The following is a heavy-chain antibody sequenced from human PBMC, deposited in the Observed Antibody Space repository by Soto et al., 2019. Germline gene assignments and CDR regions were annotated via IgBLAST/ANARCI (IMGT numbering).Heavy chain of an antibody. CDR2: IYASGST. J-gene: IGHJ6*02. V-gene: IGHV4-4*07. D-gene: IGHD3-9*01. CDR1: GGSISRFY. Sequence: SETLSLTCTVSGGSISRFYWSWIRQPAGNGLDWIGRIYASGSTNYNPSLKSRVTMSVDTTKNQISLKLFSVTAADTAVYYCARHGEYYDILTGYYYYGMDVWGQGTTVTVSS. CDR3: ARHGEYYDILTGYYYYGMDV.